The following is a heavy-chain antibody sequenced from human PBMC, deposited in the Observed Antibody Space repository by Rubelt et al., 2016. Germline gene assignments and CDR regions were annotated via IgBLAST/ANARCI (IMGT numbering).Heavy chain of an antibody. Sequence: QVQLVESGGGVVQPGRSLRLSCAASGFTFSSYAMHWVRQAPGKGLEWVAVISYDGSNKYYADSVKGRFTISRDNSKNTLYLQMNSLRAEDTAVYYCATGIAAAGSLDYWGQGTLVTVSS. CDR3: ATGIAAAGSLDY. CDR1: GFTFSSYA. CDR2: ISYDGSNK. V-gene: IGHV3-30*04. J-gene: IGHJ4*02. D-gene: IGHD6-13*01.